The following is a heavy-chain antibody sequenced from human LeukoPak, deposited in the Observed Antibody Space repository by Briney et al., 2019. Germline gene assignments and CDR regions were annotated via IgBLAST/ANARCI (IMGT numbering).Heavy chain of an antibody. Sequence: PSQTLSLTCTVSGGSIISGDYYWSWIRQHPGKGLEWIGYIYYSGDTYYNPSLKGRVTISMDTSGNQFSLKLSSVTAADTAVYYCARYIGWLVHAFDYWGQGTLVTVSS. V-gene: IGHV4-31*02. CDR1: GGSIISGDYY. D-gene: IGHD6-19*01. J-gene: IGHJ4*02. CDR3: ARYIGWLVHAFDY. CDR2: IYYSGDT.